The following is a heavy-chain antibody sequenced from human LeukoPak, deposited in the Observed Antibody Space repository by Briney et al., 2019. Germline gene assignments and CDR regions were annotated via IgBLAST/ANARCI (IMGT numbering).Heavy chain of an antibody. CDR1: GFTFSNAW. D-gene: IGHD6-19*01. V-gene: IGHV3-15*07. CDR3: TTGARIAVAGIDSGFDY. CDR2: IKSKTDGGTT. J-gene: IGHJ4*02. Sequence: GGSLRLSCAASGFTFSNAWMNWVRQAPGKGLEWGGRIKSKTDGGTTDYAAPVKGRFTISRDDSKNTLYLQMNSLKTEDTAVYYCTTGARIAVAGIDSGFDYWGQGTLVTVSS.